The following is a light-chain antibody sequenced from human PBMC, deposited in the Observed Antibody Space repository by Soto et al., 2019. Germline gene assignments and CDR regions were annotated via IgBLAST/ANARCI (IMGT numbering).Light chain of an antibody. Sequence: QTVVTQEPSFSVSPGRTVTVTCGLSSGSVSTNFYPSWYQQTPGQPPRTLIYRTSTRSSGVPNRFSGSILGNRAALTITGAQAEDESDYYCALYMGSGIWVFGGGTKVTVL. CDR3: ALYMGSGIWV. V-gene: IGLV8-61*01. CDR2: RTS. CDR1: SGSVSTNFY. J-gene: IGLJ3*02.